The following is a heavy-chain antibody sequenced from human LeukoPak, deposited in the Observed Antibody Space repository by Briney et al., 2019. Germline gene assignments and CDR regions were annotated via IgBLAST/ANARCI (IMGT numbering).Heavy chain of an antibody. V-gene: IGHV3-30*02. Sequence: PGGSLRLSCAASGFTFSSNGMHWVRQAPGKGLEWVAFIRYDGSNKYYADSVKGRFTISRDNSKNTLYLQMNSLRAEDTAVYYCAKDDKDFWSVNRGAFDIWGQGTMVTVSS. CDR3: AKDDKDFWSVNRGAFDI. CDR1: GFTFSSNG. J-gene: IGHJ3*02. D-gene: IGHD3-3*01. CDR2: IRYDGSNK.